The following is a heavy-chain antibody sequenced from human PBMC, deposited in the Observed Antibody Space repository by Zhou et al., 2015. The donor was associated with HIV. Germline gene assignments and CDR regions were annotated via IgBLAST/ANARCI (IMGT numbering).Heavy chain of an antibody. D-gene: IGHD3-22*01. V-gene: IGHV1-69*12. Sequence: QVQLVQSGAEVKKPGSSVKVSCKASGGTFSSYAISWVRQAPGQGLEWMGGIIPIFGSANYAQKFQGRVAITADESTNTAYMELSSLKSEDTAVYYCARTQYYYDSSNYLKYAEYFQDWGQGTLVTVSS. CDR2: IIPIFGSA. CDR3: ARTQYYYDSSNYLKYAEYFQD. CDR1: GGTFSSYA. J-gene: IGHJ1*01.